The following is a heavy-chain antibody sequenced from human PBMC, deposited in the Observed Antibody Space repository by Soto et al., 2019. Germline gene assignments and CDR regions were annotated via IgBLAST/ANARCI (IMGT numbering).Heavy chain of an antibody. CDR2: IYYSGST. V-gene: IGHV4-39*01. CDR1: GGSISSSSYY. D-gene: IGHD3-10*01. CDR3: ARRSLLWFGELRWFDP. Sequence: SETLSLTCTVSGGSISSSSYYWGWIRQPPGKGLEWIGSIYYSGSTYYNPSLKSRVTISVDTSKNQFSLKLSSVTAADTAVYYCARRSLLWFGELRWFDPWGQGTLVTVSS. J-gene: IGHJ5*02.